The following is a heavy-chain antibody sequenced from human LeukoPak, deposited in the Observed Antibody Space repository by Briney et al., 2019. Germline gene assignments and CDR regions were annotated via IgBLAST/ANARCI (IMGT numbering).Heavy chain of an antibody. Sequence: SETLSLTCTVSGGSISSYYWSWIRQPPGKGLEWIGYIYYSGSTNYNPSLKSRVTISVDTSKNQFSLKLSSVTAADTAVYYCARVIGDSSGYYWGLDYWGQGTLVTVSS. V-gene: IGHV4-59*01. CDR1: GGSISSYY. CDR2: IYYSGST. J-gene: IGHJ4*02. D-gene: IGHD3-22*01. CDR3: ARVIGDSSGYYWGLDY.